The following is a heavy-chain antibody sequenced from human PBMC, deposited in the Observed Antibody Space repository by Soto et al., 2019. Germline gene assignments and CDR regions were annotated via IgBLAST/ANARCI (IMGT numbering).Heavy chain of an antibody. V-gene: IGHV1-3*01. J-gene: IGHJ4*02. Sequence: QVQLVQSGAEVKKPGASVKVSCKASGYTFTSYAMHWVRQAPGQRLEWMGWINAGNGNTKYSQKFQGRVTITRDTAASTSYMELSSLRSEDTAVYYCARGPGGPDGPGDYWGQGTLVTVSS. CDR1: GYTFTSYA. D-gene: IGHD2-15*01. CDR3: ARGPGGPDGPGDY. CDR2: INAGNGNT.